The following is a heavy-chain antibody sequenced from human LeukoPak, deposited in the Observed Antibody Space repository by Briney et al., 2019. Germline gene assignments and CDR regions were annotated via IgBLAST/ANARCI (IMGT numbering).Heavy chain of an antibody. Sequence: TGGSLRLSCAASGFTFSNAWMSWVRQAPGKGLEWVGRIKSKTDGGTTDYAAPVKGRFTISRDDSKNTLYLQMNSLKTEDTVVYYCATGLDRGYGSGSYYYYGMDVWGQGTTVTVSS. D-gene: IGHD3-10*01. J-gene: IGHJ6*02. V-gene: IGHV3-15*01. CDR1: GFTFSNAW. CDR2: IKSKTDGGTT. CDR3: ATGLDRGYGSGSYYYYGMDV.